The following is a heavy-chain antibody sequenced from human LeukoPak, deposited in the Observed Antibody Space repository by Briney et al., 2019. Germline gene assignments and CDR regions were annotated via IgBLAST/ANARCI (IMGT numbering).Heavy chain of an antibody. J-gene: IGHJ6*03. CDR1: GGSISSHY. V-gene: IGHV4-59*11. Sequence: PSETLSLTCTVSGGSISSHYWSRIRQPPGKGLECIGYIYYSGRTNYSPSLKSRVSMSVDTSMNLFSLKLSSVTAADTAVYYCARVRYDFWSGYYYYYMDVWGKGTTVTVSS. CDR2: IYYSGRT. CDR3: ARVRYDFWSGYYYYYMDV. D-gene: IGHD3-3*01.